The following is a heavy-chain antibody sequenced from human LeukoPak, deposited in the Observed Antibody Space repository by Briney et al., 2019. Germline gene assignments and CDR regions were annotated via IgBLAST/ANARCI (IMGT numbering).Heavy chain of an antibody. CDR2: IYYSGST. D-gene: IGHD2-15*01. J-gene: IGHJ6*02. Sequence: SETLSLTCTVSGGSISSYYWSWIRQPPGKGLEWIGYIYYSGSTNYHPALKSRVTISVDTSKNQFSLKLSSVTAADTAVYSCARGEVAATVLGDYYYGMDVWGQGTTVTVSS. CDR3: ARGEVAATVLGDYYYGMDV. CDR1: GGSISSYY. V-gene: IGHV4-59*08.